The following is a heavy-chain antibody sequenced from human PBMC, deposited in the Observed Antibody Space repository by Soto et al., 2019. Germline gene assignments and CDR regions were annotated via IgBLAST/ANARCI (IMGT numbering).Heavy chain of an antibody. V-gene: IGHV4-59*01. CDR1: GGSISSYY. CDR3: ARGRVGATKADAFDI. J-gene: IGHJ3*02. D-gene: IGHD1-26*01. Sequence: SETLSLTCTVSGGSISSYYWSWIRQPPGKGLEWIGYIYYSGSTNYNPSLKSRVTISVDTSKNQFSLKLSSVTAADTAVYYCARGRVGATKADAFDIWGQGTMVTVSS. CDR2: IYYSGST.